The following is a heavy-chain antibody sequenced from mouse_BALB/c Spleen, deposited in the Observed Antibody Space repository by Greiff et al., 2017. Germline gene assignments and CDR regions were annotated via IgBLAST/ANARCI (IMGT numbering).Heavy chain of an antibody. CDR1: GYTFSSYW. CDR3: TRDRGH. CDR2: ILPGSGST. Sequence: VQLLQSGAELMKPGASVKISCKATGYTFSSYWIEWVKQRPGHGLEWIGEILPGSGSTNYNEKFKGKATFTADTSSNTAYMQLSSLTSEGSAVYYCTRDRGHWGQGTTLTVSS. V-gene: IGHV1-9*01. D-gene: IGHD2-14*01. J-gene: IGHJ2*01.